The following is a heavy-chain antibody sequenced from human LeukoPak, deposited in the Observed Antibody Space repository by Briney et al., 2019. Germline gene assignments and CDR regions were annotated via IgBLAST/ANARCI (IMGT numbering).Heavy chain of an antibody. J-gene: IGHJ4*02. D-gene: IGHD2-21*02. Sequence: PGGSLRLSCAASGFAFNNAWMNWVRQAPGKGLEWVGRIKKKIEGETAHYAAPVRGRFIISRDDSKNMLYPQMDSLKTEDTAVYYCTTRVVTTNDNWGQGTLVTVSS. V-gene: IGHV3-15*01. CDR1: GFAFNNAW. CDR3: TTRVVTTNDN. CDR2: IKKKIEGETA.